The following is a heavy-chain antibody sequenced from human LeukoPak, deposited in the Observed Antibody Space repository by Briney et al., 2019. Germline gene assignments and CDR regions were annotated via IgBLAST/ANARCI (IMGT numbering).Heavy chain of an antibody. Sequence: GGSLRLSCAASGFTFSDYYMSWVRQAPGKGLEWVSVIYSGGSTYYADSVKGRFTISRDNSKNTLYLQMNSLRAEDTAVYYCAGGSDDNWFDPWGQGTLVTVSS. CDR1: GFTFSDYY. J-gene: IGHJ5*02. D-gene: IGHD2-21*02. V-gene: IGHV3-53*01. CDR2: IYSGGST. CDR3: AGGSDDNWFDP.